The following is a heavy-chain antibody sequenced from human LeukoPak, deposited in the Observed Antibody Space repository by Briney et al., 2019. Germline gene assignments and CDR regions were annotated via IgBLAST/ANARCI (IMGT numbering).Heavy chain of an antibody. CDR1: GFTFSSYG. CDR2: ITATSLHI. D-gene: IGHD4-23*01. J-gene: IGHJ3*02. CDR3: ARVRSVGGNPHAFNI. V-gene: IGHV3-21*01. Sequence: PGRSLRLSCADSGFTFSSYGMHWVRQAPGKGLEWVSAITATSLHIYYADSVKGRFTISRDNAKNSLYLQVNSLRVEDTALYYCARVRSVGGNPHAFNIWGQGTMVTVSS.